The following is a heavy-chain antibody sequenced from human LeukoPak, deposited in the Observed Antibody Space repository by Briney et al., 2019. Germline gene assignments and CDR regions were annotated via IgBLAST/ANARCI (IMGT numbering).Heavy chain of an antibody. CDR2: ISSSSSYI. CDR1: GFTFSSYS. CDR3: ARDFNSSWIFDY. D-gene: IGHD6-13*01. J-gene: IGHJ4*02. V-gene: IGHV3-21*01. Sequence: GGSLRLSCAASGFTFSSYSMNWVRQAPGKGLEWVSSISSSSSYIYYADSVKGRFTISRDNAKNSLYLQMNSLRAEDTAVYYCARDFNSSWIFDYWGQGTLVTVSS.